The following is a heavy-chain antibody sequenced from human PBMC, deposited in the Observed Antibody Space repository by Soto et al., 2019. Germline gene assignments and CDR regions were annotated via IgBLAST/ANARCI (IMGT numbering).Heavy chain of an antibody. Sequence: PGGSLRLSGAASGFTFFSYGIHWVRQAPCKGLEWVAVISYDGSNKYYGDSVKGRFTISRDNSKNTLYLQMNSLRADDTAVYYCAKDRAGDIYVAARSGLDYLGQRTLVAVSS. V-gene: IGHV3-30*18. D-gene: IGHD3-3*01. CDR3: AKDRAGDIYVAARSGLDY. CDR2: ISYDGSNK. CDR1: GFTFFSYG. J-gene: IGHJ4*02.